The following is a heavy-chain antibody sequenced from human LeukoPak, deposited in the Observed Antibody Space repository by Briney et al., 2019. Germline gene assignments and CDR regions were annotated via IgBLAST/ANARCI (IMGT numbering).Heavy chain of an antibody. D-gene: IGHD3-16*01. V-gene: IGHV4-39*01. J-gene: IGHJ6*03. CDR1: GGSIRSSTYY. Sequence: PSGTLSLTCTVSGGSIRSSTYYWGWIRQPPGKGLEWIGSIYYSGNTYYNPSLKSRVTISVDTSKNQFSLKLRSVTAADTAVYYCARLLGGSHYMDVWGKGTTVTVSS. CDR2: IYYSGNT. CDR3: ARLLGGSHYMDV.